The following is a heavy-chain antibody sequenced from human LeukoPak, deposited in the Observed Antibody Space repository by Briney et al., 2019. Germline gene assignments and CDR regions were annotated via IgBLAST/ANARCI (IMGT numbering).Heavy chain of an antibody. CDR2: ISAYNGNT. CDR1: GYTFTSYG. D-gene: IGHD6-13*01. Sequence: ASVKVSCKASGYTFTSYGISWVRQAPGQGLEWMGWISAYNGNTNYAQKLQGRVTMTTDTSTSTAYMELRSLRSDDTAVYYCARVSYSSSWYGYAFDIWGQGTMVTVSS. CDR3: ARVSYSSSWYGYAFDI. J-gene: IGHJ3*02. V-gene: IGHV1-18*01.